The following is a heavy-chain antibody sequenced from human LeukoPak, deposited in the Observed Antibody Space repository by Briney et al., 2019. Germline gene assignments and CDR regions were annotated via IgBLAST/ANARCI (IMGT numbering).Heavy chain of an antibody. CDR1: GYSFTTYW. CDR2: VYPGDSDT. CDR3: ARRQGCSSTSCPPDS. V-gene: IGHV5-51*01. D-gene: IGHD2-2*01. J-gene: IGHJ4*02. Sequence: PGESLKISCRGSGYSFTTYWIGWVRQMPGKGLEWMGIVYPGDSDTRYSPSFQGQVTMSADKSINTAYLQWSSLKASDTAMYYCARRQGCSSTSCPPDSWGQGTLVTVSS.